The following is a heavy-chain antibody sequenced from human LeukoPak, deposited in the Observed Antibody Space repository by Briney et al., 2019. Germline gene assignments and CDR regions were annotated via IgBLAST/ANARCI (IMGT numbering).Heavy chain of an antibody. D-gene: IGHD3-10*01. Sequence: GGSLRLSCAASGFTFSSYAMSWVRQAPGKGLEWVSAISGSGGSTYYADSVKGRFTISRDNSKNTLYLQMNSLRAEDTAVYYCAKLVLLWFGEYPVYFDYWAREPWSPSLQ. V-gene: IGHV3-23*01. J-gene: IGHJ4*02. CDR2: ISGSGGST. CDR1: GFTFSSYA. CDR3: AKLVLLWFGEYPVYFDY.